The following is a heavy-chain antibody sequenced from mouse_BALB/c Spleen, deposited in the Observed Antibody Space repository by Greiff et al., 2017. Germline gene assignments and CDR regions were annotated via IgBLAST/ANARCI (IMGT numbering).Heavy chain of an antibody. J-gene: IGHJ4*01. D-gene: IGHD1-1*01. CDR1: GFNIKDYY. CDR2: IDPANGNT. Sequence: VQLKESGAELVRPGALVKLSCKASGFNIKDYYMHWVKQRPEQGLEWIGRIDPANGNTKYDPKFQGKATITADTSSNTAYLQLSSLTSEDTAVYYCARDYYGSSYDAMDYWGQGTSVTVSS. V-gene: IGHV14-1*02. CDR3: ARDYYGSSYDAMDY.